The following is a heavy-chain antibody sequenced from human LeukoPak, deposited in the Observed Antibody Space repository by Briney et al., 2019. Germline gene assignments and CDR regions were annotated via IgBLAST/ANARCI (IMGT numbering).Heavy chain of an antibody. CDR2: INQDESKK. D-gene: IGHD2-2*01. CDR1: GFTFSNDW. Sequence: PGGSLRLSCAASGFTFSNDWMCWVRKAPGKGLEWVANINQDESKKYYADAVMGRFTISRDNAKNSLYLQMSSLTAEDTAIYYCARDHAYRADYWGQGTLVTVSS. CDR3: ARDHAYRADY. J-gene: IGHJ4*02. V-gene: IGHV3-7*01.